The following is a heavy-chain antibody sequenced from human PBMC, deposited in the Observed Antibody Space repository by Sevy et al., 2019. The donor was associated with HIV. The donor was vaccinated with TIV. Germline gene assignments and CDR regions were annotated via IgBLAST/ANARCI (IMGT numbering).Heavy chain of an antibody. CDR2: IYDSGSS. CDR1: GGSISGHY. J-gene: IGHJ4*02. V-gene: IGHV4-59*11. D-gene: IGHD3-22*01. CDR3: ARGGALTYYDTTGFQNYFDS. Sequence: SETLSLTCAISGGSISGHYWGWIRQPPGKGLEWIAYIYDSGSSNYNPSLSGRVTISVDTSKNQFSLRRSSVTAADTDVYYCARGGALTYYDTTGFQNYFDSWGPGTLVTVSS.